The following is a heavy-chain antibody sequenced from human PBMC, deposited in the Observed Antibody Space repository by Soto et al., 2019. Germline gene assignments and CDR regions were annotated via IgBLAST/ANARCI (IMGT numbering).Heavy chain of an antibody. CDR3: ARGGRGSGLYFLYYFDL. Sequence: LSLTCSVSAGSLSNYYWTWIRQSPGKGLEWIGEIYHTGSTKYNPSLKSRVAISVDMSKNQFSLTLNSVTPADTAVYYCARGGRGSGLYFLYYFDLWGQGTLVTVSS. J-gene: IGHJ4*02. V-gene: IGHV4-59*13. CDR1: AGSLSNYY. D-gene: IGHD6-19*01. CDR2: IYHTGST.